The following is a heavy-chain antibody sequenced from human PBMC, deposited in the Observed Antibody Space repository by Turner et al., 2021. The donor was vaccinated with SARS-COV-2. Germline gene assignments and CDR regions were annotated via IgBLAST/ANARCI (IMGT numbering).Heavy chain of an antibody. D-gene: IGHD3-22*01. Sequence: EVQLVESGGGLVKPGGSLRLSCAASGFTFSTYSMNWVRQAPGKWLEWVSSISSSSSYIYYAVSVKCRFTISRDNAKNSLYLQMNSLRAEDTAVYYCARARWHYYDSSGYYPDAFDIWGQGTMVTVSS. CDR3: ARARWHYYDSSGYYPDAFDI. CDR1: GFTFSTYS. CDR2: ISSSSSYI. V-gene: IGHV3-21*01. J-gene: IGHJ3*02.